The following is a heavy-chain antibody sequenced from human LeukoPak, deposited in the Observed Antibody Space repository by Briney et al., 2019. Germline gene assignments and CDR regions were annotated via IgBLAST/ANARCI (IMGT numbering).Heavy chain of an antibody. V-gene: IGHV4-61*02. CDR1: GGSISSSSYY. Sequence: SETLSLTCTVSGGSISSSSYYWSWIRQPAGKGLEWIGRIYTSGSTNYNPSLKGRVTMSVDTSKNQFSLKLSSVTAADTAVYYCARDWLVDYYDSSGPTRQSADAFDIWGQGTMVTVSS. D-gene: IGHD3-22*01. CDR2: IYTSGST. CDR3: ARDWLVDYYDSSGPTRQSADAFDI. J-gene: IGHJ3*02.